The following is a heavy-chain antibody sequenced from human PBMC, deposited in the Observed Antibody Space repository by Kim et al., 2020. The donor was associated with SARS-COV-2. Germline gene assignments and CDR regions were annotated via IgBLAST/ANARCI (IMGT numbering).Heavy chain of an antibody. J-gene: IGHJ4*02. D-gene: IGHD3-10*01. CDR1: GYSFTSYW. CDR2: IDPSDSYT. V-gene: IGHV5-10-1*01. Sequence: GESLKISCKGSGYSFTSYWISWVRQMPGKGLEWMGRIDPSDSYTNYSPSFQGHVTISADKSISTAYLQWSSLKASDTAMYYCARHDYGSGSYYIGPPDNFDYWGQGTLVTVSS. CDR3: ARHDYGSGSYYIGPPDNFDY.